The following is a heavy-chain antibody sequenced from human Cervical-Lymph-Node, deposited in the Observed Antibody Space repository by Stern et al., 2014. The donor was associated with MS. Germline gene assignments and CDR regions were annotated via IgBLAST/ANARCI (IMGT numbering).Heavy chain of an antibody. Sequence: EVKLVQSGAEVKKPGESLKISCKTAGYSFTNYWIGWVRQMPGKGLEWMGIIYPSDSDTRYSPSFQGQVIISADKSIGTAYLQWRSLKASDSGIYYCARGAPPENWGQGTLVTVSS. CDR1: GYSFTNYW. CDR2: IYPSDSDT. CDR3: ARGAPPEN. J-gene: IGHJ4*02. D-gene: IGHD1-26*01. V-gene: IGHV5-51*03.